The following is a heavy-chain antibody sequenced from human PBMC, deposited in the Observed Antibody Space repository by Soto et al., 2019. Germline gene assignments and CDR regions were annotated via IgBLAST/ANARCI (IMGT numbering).Heavy chain of an antibody. CDR2: ISYSGST. Sequence: PSETLSLTCTVSGGSISGYYWSWIRQSPEKGLEYIGYISYSGSTNYNPSLKSRVTTSLDTSKNQFSLKLSSVTAADTAVYYCAREKYYYDSSGYYWNWFDPWGQGTLVTVSS. V-gene: IGHV4-59*01. CDR1: GGSISGYY. J-gene: IGHJ5*02. CDR3: AREKYYYDSSGYYWNWFDP. D-gene: IGHD3-22*01.